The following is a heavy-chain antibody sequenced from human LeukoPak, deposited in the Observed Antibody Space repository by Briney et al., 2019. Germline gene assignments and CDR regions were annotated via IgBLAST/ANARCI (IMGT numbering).Heavy chain of an antibody. J-gene: IGHJ4*02. CDR3: ARDLLESWYGSGSYPTGY. CDR1: GGSISSSNW. Sequence: PSETLSLTCAVSGGSISSSNWWSWVRQPPGKGLEWIGEIYHSGSTNYNPSLKSRVIISVDKSKNQFSLKLSSVTAADTAVYYCARDLLESWYGSGSYPTGYWGQGTLVTVSS. CDR2: IYHSGST. D-gene: IGHD3-10*01. V-gene: IGHV4-4*02.